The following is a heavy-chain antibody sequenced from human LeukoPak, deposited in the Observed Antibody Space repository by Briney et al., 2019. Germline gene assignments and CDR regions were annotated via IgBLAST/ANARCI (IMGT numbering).Heavy chain of an antibody. Sequence: GGSLRLSCTASGSSGFTFNSAWMSWVRQAPGKGLEWVGRIKSKTDGGTTDYAAPVKGRFTISRDDSKTTVFLQMNSLKTEDTAVYYCTTVQDYGEAGDWGQGTLVTVSS. CDR3: TTVQDYGEAGD. CDR1: GFTFNSAW. CDR2: IKSKTDGGTT. V-gene: IGHV3-15*01. J-gene: IGHJ4*02. D-gene: IGHD4-17*01.